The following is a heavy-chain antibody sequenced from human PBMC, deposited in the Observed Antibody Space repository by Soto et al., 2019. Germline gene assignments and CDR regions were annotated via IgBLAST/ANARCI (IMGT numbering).Heavy chain of an antibody. CDR3: AKDRGGYSGYAFDY. CDR1: GFTFSSYA. V-gene: IGHV3-23*01. Sequence: EVQLLESGGGLVQPGGSLRLSCAASGFTFSSYAMSWVRQAPGKGLEWVSAISSSGGSTYYADSVKGRFTISRDNSXIMLYLQMSSLRAEDTAVYYCAKDRGGYSGYAFDYWGQGTLVTVSS. D-gene: IGHD5-12*01. J-gene: IGHJ4*02. CDR2: ISSSGGST.